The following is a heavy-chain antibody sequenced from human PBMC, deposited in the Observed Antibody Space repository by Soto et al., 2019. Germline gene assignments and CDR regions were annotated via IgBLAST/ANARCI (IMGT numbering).Heavy chain of an antibody. V-gene: IGHV3-48*01. CDR3: ATYYGSGSYFPDHYYYGMDV. CDR2: ISSTSSTI. J-gene: IGHJ6*02. Sequence: GVSLRLSCAASGFTFSNSDMSWVRQAPGKGLEWISYISSTSSTIYYADSVKGRFTISRDNAKNSLYLQMNSLRAEDTAVYYCATYYGSGSYFPDHYYYGMDVWAQGTTVTVSS. CDR1: GFTFSNSD. D-gene: IGHD3-10*01.